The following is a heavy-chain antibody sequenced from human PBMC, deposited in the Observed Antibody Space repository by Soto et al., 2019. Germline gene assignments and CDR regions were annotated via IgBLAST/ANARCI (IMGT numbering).Heavy chain of an antibody. Sequence: ASVKVSCKASGYTFTGYYMHWVRQAPGQGLEWMGWINPNSGGTNYAQKFQGWVTMTRDTSISTAYMELSRLRSDDTAVYYCARERITMVRGVIDYYYYGMDVWGQGTTVTVSS. CDR3: ARERITMVRGVIDYYYYGMDV. D-gene: IGHD3-10*01. CDR1: GYTFTGYY. J-gene: IGHJ6*02. V-gene: IGHV1-2*04. CDR2: INPNSGGT.